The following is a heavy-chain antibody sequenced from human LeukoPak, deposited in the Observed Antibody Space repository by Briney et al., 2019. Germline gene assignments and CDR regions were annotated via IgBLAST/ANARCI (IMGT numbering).Heavy chain of an antibody. J-gene: IGHJ5*02. Sequence: GASVKVSCKVSGYTLTELSMHWVRQAPGKGLEWMGGFDPEDGETIYAQKFQGRVTMTEDTSTDTAYMELSSLRAEDTAVYYCAKDIFGSGWYRFDPWGQGTLVTVSS. V-gene: IGHV1-24*01. CDR2: FDPEDGET. D-gene: IGHD6-19*01. CDR3: AKDIFGSGWYRFDP. CDR1: GYTLTELS.